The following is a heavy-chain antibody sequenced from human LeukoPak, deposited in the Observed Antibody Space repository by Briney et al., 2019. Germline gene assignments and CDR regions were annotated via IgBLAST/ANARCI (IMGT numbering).Heavy chain of an antibody. D-gene: IGHD3-22*01. CDR3: ARGKYGYYDSSGYYYHNWFDP. CDR2: IYTSGST. CDR1: GGSISSYY. Sequence: SETLSLTCTVSGGSISSYYWSWIRQPAGKGLEWIGRIYTSGSTNYNPSLKSRVTMSVDTSKNQFSLKLSSVTAADTAVYYCARGKYGYYDSSGYYYHNWFDPWGQGTLVTVSS. V-gene: IGHV4-4*07. J-gene: IGHJ5*02.